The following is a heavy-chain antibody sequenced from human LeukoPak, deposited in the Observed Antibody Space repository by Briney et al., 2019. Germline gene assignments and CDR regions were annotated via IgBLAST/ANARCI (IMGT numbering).Heavy chain of an antibody. CDR3: ARSKEDSSGYYSPFDY. Sequence: GESLKISCKGSGYSFTSYWIGWVRQMPGKGLEWMGIIYPGDSDTRYSPSFQGQVTISADKSISTAYLQWSSLKASDTAMYYCARSKEDSSGYYSPFDYWGQGTLVTVSS. CDR1: GYSFTSYW. CDR2: IYPGDSDT. V-gene: IGHV5-51*01. D-gene: IGHD3-22*01. J-gene: IGHJ4*02.